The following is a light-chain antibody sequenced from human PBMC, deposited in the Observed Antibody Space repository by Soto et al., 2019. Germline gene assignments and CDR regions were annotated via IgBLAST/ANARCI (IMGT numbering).Light chain of an antibody. CDR1: QSVINN. J-gene: IGKJ1*01. CDR3: QQYGSSPKT. CDR2: GAS. Sequence: EIVMTQSPAILSVSPGDRATLSCRAGQSVINNLAWYQQKPGQTPRLVIYGASNRATGIPDRFSGSGSGTDFTLTISRLEPEDFAVYYCQQYGSSPKTFGQGTKVDIK. V-gene: IGKV3-20*01.